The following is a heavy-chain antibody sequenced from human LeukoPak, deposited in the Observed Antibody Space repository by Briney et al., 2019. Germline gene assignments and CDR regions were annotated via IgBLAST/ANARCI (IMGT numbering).Heavy chain of an antibody. V-gene: IGHV1-18*01. CDR2: TRAYNGNT. J-gene: IGHJ4*02. CDR3: ARDFARISQWLGGRIFDY. Sequence: GASVKVSCKASGYTFTSYGISWVRQAPGQGLEWMGWTRAYNGNTNYAQKLQGRVTMTADTSTSTAYMELRSLRSDDTAVYYCARDFARISQWLGGRIFDYWGQGTLVTVSS. CDR1: GYTFTSYG. D-gene: IGHD6-19*01.